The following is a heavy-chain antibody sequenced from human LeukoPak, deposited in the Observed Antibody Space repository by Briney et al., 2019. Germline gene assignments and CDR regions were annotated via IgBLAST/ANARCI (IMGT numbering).Heavy chain of an antibody. J-gene: IGHJ4*02. D-gene: IGHD3-10*01. CDR2: VSGSGSNT. CDR1: GFTFSTYW. V-gene: IGHV3-23*01. CDR3: AKDHGSLGSGLN. Sequence: GGSLRLSCAVSGFTFSTYWMSWVRQAPGKGLEWVSVVSGSGSNTYYADSVKGRFTISRDNSKNTLYLLMNSLRAEDTAVYYCAKDHGSLGSGLNWGQGTLVIVSS.